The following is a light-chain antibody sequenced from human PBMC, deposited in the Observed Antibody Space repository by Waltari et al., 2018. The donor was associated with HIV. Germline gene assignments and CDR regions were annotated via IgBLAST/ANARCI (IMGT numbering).Light chain of an antibody. V-gene: IGLV2-8*01. J-gene: IGLJ6*01. CDR2: EVN. CDR1: SNDIGPYNY. CDR3: SSYAGSGNLLL. Sequence: QSALTQPPAASGSPGQSVTISCTGTSNDIGPYNYVSWYQQHPDKAPRLLIYEVNKRPSGVPGRFSCSNSGNTASLTVSGLQAEDEADYYCSSYAGSGNLLLFGGGTKVTVL.